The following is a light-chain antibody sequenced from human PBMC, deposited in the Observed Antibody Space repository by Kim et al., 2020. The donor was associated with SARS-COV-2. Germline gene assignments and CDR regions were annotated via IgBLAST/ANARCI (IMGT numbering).Light chain of an antibody. J-gene: IGKJ5*01. Sequence: AAIGATVTITCRASQDISSYLAGYQERPGKAPNLLIYAASSLQSGVPSRFSDSGSGTEFTLTISSLQPEDFATYYCQHANSFPITFGQGTRLEIK. V-gene: IGKV1-12*01. CDR2: AAS. CDR3: QHANSFPIT. CDR1: QDISSY.